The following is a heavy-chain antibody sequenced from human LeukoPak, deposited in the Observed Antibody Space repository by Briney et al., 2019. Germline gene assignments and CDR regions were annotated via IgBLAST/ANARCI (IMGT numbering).Heavy chain of an antibody. CDR3: AKAMPCTSTICYRFDY. V-gene: IGHV3-23*01. CDR2: ISNSGDSK. J-gene: IGHJ4*02. CDR1: GFTFSSYA. Sequence: GGSLRLSCATSGFTFSSYAMSWVRQAPGKGLEWISSISNSGDSKNYADSVKGRFTISRDISKKTLHLQMNTLRAEDTALYCCAKAMPCTSTICYRFDYWGRGTLVTVST. D-gene: IGHD2-2*01.